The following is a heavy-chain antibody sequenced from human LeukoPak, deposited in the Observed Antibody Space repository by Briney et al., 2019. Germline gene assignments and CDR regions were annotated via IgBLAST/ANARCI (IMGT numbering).Heavy chain of an antibody. J-gene: IGHJ4*02. CDR1: GGSFSGYY. CDR3: ASREIYGDWYFDY. D-gene: IGHD4-17*01. V-gene: IGHV4-34*01. Sequence: PSETLSLTCAVYGGSFSGYYWSWIRQPPGKGLEWIGEINHSGSTNCNPSLKSRVTISVDTSKNQFSLKLSSVTAADTAVYYCASREIYGDWYFDYWGQGTLVTVSS. CDR2: INHSGST.